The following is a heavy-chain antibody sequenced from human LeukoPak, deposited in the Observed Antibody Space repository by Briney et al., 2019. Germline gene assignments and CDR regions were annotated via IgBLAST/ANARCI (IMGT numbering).Heavy chain of an antibody. CDR3: ARDLYSSSWYALPPEI. J-gene: IGHJ4*02. CDR2: IIPILGIA. V-gene: IGHV1-69*04. Sequence: SVKVSCKASGGTFSSYAISWVRQAPGQGLEWMGRIIPILGIANYAQKFQGRVTITADESTSTAYMELSSLRSEDTAVYYCARDLYSSSWYALPPEIWGQGTLVTVSS. D-gene: IGHD6-13*01. CDR1: GGTFSSYA.